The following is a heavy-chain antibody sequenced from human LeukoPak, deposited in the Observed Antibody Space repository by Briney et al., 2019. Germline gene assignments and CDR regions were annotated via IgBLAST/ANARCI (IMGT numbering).Heavy chain of an antibody. CDR2: IINDALT. V-gene: IGHV3-23*01. CDR1: GFTFSTNA. Sequence: GGSLRLSCAASGFTFSTNAMAWVRQVPGRGLEFVAGIINDALTYYADSVRGRFTISRDNSKNTVSLQMSSLSVEDTAVYYCAKDIRKWSCDSWGQGVLVTVSS. J-gene: IGHJ4*02. CDR3: AKDIRKWSCDS. D-gene: IGHD1-26*01.